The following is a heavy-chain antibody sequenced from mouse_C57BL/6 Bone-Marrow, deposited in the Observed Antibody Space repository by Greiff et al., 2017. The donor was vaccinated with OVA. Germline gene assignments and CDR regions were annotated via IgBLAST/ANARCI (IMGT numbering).Heavy chain of an antibody. J-gene: IGHJ4*01. CDR3: AKKGWLRYYYAMDY. V-gene: IGHV2-5*01. D-gene: IGHD2-2*01. CDR2: IWRGGST. CDR1: GFSLTSYG. Sequence: QVQLQQSGPGLVQPSQSLSITCTVSGFSLTSYGVHWVRQSPGKGLEWLGVIWRGGSTDYNAAFMSRLSITQDNSKSQVFFKMNSLQADATAIYYSAKKGWLRYYYAMDYWGQGTSVTVAS.